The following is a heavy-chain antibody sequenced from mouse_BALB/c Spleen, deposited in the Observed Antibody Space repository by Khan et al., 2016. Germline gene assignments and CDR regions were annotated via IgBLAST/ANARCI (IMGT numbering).Heavy chain of an antibody. Sequence: EVQLQESGPGLVKPSQSLSLTCTVTGYSITSDYAWNWIRQFPGNKLEWMGYISYSGSTSYNPSLKSRISITRDTSKNQFFLQLNSVTTEDTATXYFAGNGAAWFAYWGQGTLVTVSA. J-gene: IGHJ3*01. CDR2: ISYSGST. CDR1: GYSITSDYA. D-gene: IGHD2-1*01. CDR3: AGNGAAWFAY. V-gene: IGHV3-2*02.